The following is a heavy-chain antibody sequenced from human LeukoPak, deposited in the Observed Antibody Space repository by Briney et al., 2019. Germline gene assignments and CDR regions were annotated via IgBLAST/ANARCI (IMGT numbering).Heavy chain of an antibody. J-gene: IGHJ6*02. CDR2: INTKTANP. V-gene: IGHV7-4-1*02. CDR3: ARVAGFGERGMDV. CDR1: GYQFISYT. D-gene: IGHD3-10*01. Sequence: ASVKVSSKASGYQFISYTMSWVRQAPGQGLEWMGWINTKTANPTYAQDFTGRFVFSLDTSVSAAYLQISGLKAGDTAVYYCARVAGFGERGMDVWGQGTTVTVSS.